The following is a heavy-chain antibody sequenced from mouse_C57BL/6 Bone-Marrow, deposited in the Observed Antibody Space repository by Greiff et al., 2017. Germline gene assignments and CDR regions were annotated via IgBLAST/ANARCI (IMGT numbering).Heavy chain of an antibody. CDR1: GYTFTSYW. Sequence: QVQLQQPGAELVKPGASVKLSCKASGYTFTSYWMHWVKQRPGQGLEWIGMIHPNSGSTNYNEKFKSKGTLTVDKSSSTAYMQLSSLTSEDSAVYYCARNVFYAMEYWGQGTSVTVSS. CDR2: IHPNSGST. V-gene: IGHV1-64*01. CDR3: ARNVFYAMEY. J-gene: IGHJ4*01.